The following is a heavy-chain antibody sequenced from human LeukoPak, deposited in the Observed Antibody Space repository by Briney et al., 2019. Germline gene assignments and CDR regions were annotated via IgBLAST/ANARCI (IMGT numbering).Heavy chain of an antibody. CDR2: FDPEYGET. Sequence: ASVKVSCQVSGYTLTELSMHWLGQAPGKVREWVGGFDPEYGETIYAQKLQGRVTMTQDTTTDTAYVELNSLTSEDTALYYCATRGGFDYWGQGTLVTVSS. V-gene: IGHV1-24*01. CDR1: GYTLTELS. D-gene: IGHD3-16*01. J-gene: IGHJ4*02. CDR3: ATRGGFDY.